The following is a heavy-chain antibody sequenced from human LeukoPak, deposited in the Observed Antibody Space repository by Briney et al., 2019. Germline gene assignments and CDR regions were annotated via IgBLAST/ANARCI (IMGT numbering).Heavy chain of an antibody. V-gene: IGHV4-61*01. CDR1: GGSVSSGSYY. D-gene: IGHD6-19*01. Sequence: SETLSLTCTVSGGSVSSGSYYWSWIRQPPGKGLERIGYIHYSGSTNYNPSLKSRVTISVDTSKNQFSLKLSSVTAADTAVYYCARYYRGPGYSRGWYGDWFDPWGQGTLVTVSS. CDR3: ARYYRGPGYSRGWYGDWFDP. CDR2: IHYSGST. J-gene: IGHJ5*02.